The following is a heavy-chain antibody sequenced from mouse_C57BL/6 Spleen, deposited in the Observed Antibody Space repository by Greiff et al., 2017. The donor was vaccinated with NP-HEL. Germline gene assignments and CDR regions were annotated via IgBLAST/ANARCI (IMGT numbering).Heavy chain of an antibody. Sequence: EVHLVESGGGLVKPGGSLKLSCAASGFTFSDYGMHWVRQAPEKGLEWVAYISSGSSTIYYVDTVKGRFTISRDNAKNTLFLQMTSLRSEDTAMYYCAREDYGYFDVWGTGTTVTVSS. J-gene: IGHJ1*03. CDR1: GFTFSDYG. CDR2: ISSGSSTI. V-gene: IGHV5-17*01. CDR3: AREDYGYFDV.